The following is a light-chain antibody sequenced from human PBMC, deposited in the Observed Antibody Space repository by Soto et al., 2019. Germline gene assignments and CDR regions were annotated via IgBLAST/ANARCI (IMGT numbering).Light chain of an antibody. Sequence: QYALTQPPSAAGSPGQSVTISCTGTSTDVGGYNYVSWYQQHPGKAPKLIVYDVTERPSGVPDRFSGSKSGNTASLTISGLQAEDEADYSCCSFACSYSYVFGTGTRVTVL. CDR3: CSFACSYSYV. CDR1: STDVGGYNY. J-gene: IGLJ1*01. V-gene: IGLV2-8*01. CDR2: DVT.